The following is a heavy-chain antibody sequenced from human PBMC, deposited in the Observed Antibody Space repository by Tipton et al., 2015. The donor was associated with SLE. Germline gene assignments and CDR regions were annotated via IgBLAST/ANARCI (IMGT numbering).Heavy chain of an antibody. CDR1: GGSISSYY. CDR2: IYYSGST. CDR3: ARIPDWFDP. J-gene: IGHJ5*02. Sequence: TLSLTCTVSGGSISSYYWSWIRQPPGKGLEWIGYIYYSGSTNYNPSLKSRVTISVDTSKNQSSLKLSSVTAADTAVYYCARIPDWFDPWGQGTLVTVSS. V-gene: IGHV4-59*08.